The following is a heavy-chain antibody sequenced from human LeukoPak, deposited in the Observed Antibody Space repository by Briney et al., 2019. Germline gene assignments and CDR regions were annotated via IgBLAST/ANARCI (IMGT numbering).Heavy chain of an antibody. V-gene: IGHV3-33*03. J-gene: IGHJ4*02. D-gene: IGHD2-15*01. Sequence: GGSLRLSCAASGFTFSSYGMHWVRQAPGKGMEWVAVIWYDGSNKYYADYVKGRFTISRDKAKNTLYLQMNSLRAEDTAVYYCAKGKQGLSCSGGSCYLDYWGQGTLVTVSS. CDR3: AKGKQGLSCSGGSCYLDY. CDR2: IWYDGSNK. CDR1: GFTFSSYG.